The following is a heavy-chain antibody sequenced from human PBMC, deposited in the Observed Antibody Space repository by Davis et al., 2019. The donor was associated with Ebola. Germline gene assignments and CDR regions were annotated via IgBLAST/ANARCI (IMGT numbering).Heavy chain of an antibody. CDR3: AREGYDFWSGYYRNWFDP. CDR1: GGSISSSSYY. Sequence: MPSETLSLTCTVSGGSISSSSYYWGWIRQPPGKGLEWIGSIYYSGSTYYNPSLKSRVTISVDTSKNQFSLKLSSVTAADTAVYYCAREGYDFWSGYYRNWFDPWGQGTLVTVSS. D-gene: IGHD3-3*01. V-gene: IGHV4-39*07. J-gene: IGHJ5*02. CDR2: IYYSGST.